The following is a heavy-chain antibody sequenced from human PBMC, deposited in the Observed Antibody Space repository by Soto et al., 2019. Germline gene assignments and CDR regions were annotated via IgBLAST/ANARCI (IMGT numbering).Heavy chain of an antibody. D-gene: IGHD2-15*01. CDR2: INHSGST. J-gene: IGHJ4*02. CDR1: GGSFSGYY. V-gene: IGHV4-34*01. Sequence: QVQLQQWGAGLLKPSETLSLTCAVYGGSFSGYYWSWIRQPPGKGLEWIGEINHSGSTNYNPSLKSRVTISVDTSKNQFSLKLSSVTAADTAVYYCARGEGGTGIVVVVAAHREYYFDYWGQGTLVTVSS. CDR3: ARGEGGTGIVVVVAAHREYYFDY.